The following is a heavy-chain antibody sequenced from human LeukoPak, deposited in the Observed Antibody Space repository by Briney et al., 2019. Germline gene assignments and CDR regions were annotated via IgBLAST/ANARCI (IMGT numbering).Heavy chain of an antibody. D-gene: IGHD2-8*01. V-gene: IGHV5-51*01. CDR2: IYPGDSDT. J-gene: IGHJ4*02. Sequence: GESLKISCKGSGYSFTSYWIAWVRQVSGKGLEWMVIIYPGDSDTRYSPSFQGQVTISVDKSIRTAYLQWSSLKVADTAMYYCAKSSPYCANGVCHFDYWGQGTLVTVSS. CDR1: GYSFTSYW. CDR3: AKSSPYCANGVCHFDY.